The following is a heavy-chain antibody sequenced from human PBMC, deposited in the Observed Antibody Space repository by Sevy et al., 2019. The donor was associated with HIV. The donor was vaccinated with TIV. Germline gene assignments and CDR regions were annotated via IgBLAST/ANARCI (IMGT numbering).Heavy chain of an antibody. Sequence: GESLKISCKGSGYIFTNYWITWVRQMPGKGLEWMGIVYPGDADVKYNPAFEGHVTMSVDKTITTAYLQWSNLKASDTAIYYCARGASYMDVWGQGTTVTVSS. J-gene: IGHJ6*02. CDR1: GYIFTNYW. CDR3: ARGASYMDV. V-gene: IGHV5-51*01. D-gene: IGHD3-16*01. CDR2: VYPGDADV.